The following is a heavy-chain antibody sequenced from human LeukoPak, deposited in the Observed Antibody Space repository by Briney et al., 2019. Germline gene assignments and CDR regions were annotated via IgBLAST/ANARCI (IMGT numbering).Heavy chain of an antibody. CDR2: MNPNSGNT. J-gene: IGHJ6*03. V-gene: IGHV1-8*03. CDR1: GSTFTSYD. Sequence: ASVKVSCKASGSTFTSYDINWVRQANGPGLEWMGWMNPNSGNTGYAQKFQGRVTITMNTSISTAYMELSSLRSEDTAVYYCARGLVYSYYYYYYMDVWGKGTTVTVSS. D-gene: IGHD2-15*01. CDR3: ARGLVYSYYYYYYMDV.